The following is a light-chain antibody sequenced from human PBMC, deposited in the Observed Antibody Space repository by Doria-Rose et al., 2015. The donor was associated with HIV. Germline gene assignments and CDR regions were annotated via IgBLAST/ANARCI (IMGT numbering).Light chain of an antibody. CDR1: QRVECSY. CDR3: QQYGTSRGT. J-gene: IGKJ5*01. CDR2: DAS. Sequence: QSPGSLSLSPDETDTLSCRASQRVECSYLAWYQQKPGQAPRLLIYDASTRATGIPDRFSGSGSGTDFTLTISRLEPEYVAVYYCQQYGTSRGTFGQGTRLEIK. V-gene: IGKV3-20*01.